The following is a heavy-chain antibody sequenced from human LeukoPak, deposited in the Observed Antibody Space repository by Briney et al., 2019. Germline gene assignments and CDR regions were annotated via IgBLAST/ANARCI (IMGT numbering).Heavy chain of an antibody. CDR3: AKTDSTIPNLLDV. D-gene: IGHD2-15*01. V-gene: IGHV3-74*03. CDR2: INGDGSST. J-gene: IGHJ6*02. CDR1: GFAFNKYW. Sequence: PGGSLRLSCAASGFAFNKYWVHWVRQVPGEGLVWVSRINGDGSSTMYADSVKGRFTISRDNAKNTLYLQMNSLRAEDTAVYYCAKTDSTIPNLLDVWGQGTTVTVSS.